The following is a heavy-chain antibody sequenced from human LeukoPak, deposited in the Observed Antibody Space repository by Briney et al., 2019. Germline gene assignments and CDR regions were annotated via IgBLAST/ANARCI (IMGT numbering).Heavy chain of an antibody. CDR1: GGSISSSSYY. Sequence: PSETLSLTCTVCGGSISSSSYYWGWIRQPPGKGLEWIGSIYYSGSTYYNPSLKSRVTISVDTSKNHFSLKLSSVTAADTAVYYCARRRRGSGFDYWGQGTLVTVSS. J-gene: IGHJ4*02. D-gene: IGHD3-3*01. CDR2: IYYSGST. CDR3: ARRRRGSGFDY. V-gene: IGHV4-39*01.